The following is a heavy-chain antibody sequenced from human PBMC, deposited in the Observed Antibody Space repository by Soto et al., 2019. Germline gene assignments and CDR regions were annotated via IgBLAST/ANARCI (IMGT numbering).Heavy chain of an antibody. CDR1: GFTFSSYA. D-gene: IGHD6-19*01. J-gene: IGHJ4*02. V-gene: IGHV3-64D*08. CDR3: VKVGSRSGWYEYYFDY. Sequence: PGGSLRLSCSASGFTFSSYAMHWVRQAPGKGLEYVSAISSNGGSTYYADSVKGRFTISRDNSKNTLYLQMSSLRAEDTAVYYCVKVGSRSGWYEYYFDYWGQGTLVTVSS. CDR2: ISSNGGST.